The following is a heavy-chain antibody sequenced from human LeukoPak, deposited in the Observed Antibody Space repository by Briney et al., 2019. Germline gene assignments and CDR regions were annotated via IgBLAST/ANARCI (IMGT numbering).Heavy chain of an antibody. Sequence: PSETLSLTCTVSGGSISSSSYYWGWIRQPPGKGLDWLGSIHYSGSTYYNPSLQSRVTISVDTSKNQFSLKLTSVTAADTAVYYCARPQYQPGGWFDPWGQGTLVTVSS. CDR3: ARPQYQPGGWFDP. J-gene: IGHJ5*02. V-gene: IGHV4-39*01. CDR1: GGSISSSSYY. CDR2: IHYSGST. D-gene: IGHD2-2*01.